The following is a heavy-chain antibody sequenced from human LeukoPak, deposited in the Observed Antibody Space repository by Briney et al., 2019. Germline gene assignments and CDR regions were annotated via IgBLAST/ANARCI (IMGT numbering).Heavy chain of an antibody. Sequence: SETLSLTCTVSGDXLSSTYCSWIRQPPGKGLEWIGYIFYTGSTNYNPSLKSRVTISVDTSKNQFSLRLNSVTAADTAVYFCARLLGPASWFDPWGQGTLVTVSS. CDR3: ARLLGPASWFDP. D-gene: IGHD2-2*01. CDR2: IFYTGST. V-gene: IGHV4-59*08. CDR1: GDXLSSTY. J-gene: IGHJ5*02.